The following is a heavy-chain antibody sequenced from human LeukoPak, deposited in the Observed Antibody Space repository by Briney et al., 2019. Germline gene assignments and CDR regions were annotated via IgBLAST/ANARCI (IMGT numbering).Heavy chain of an antibody. CDR3: ARLRFLEWPPPMYYYYGMDV. J-gene: IGHJ6*02. V-gene: IGHV1-18*01. Sequence: ASVKVSCKASGYTFTSYGISWVRQAPGQGLEWMGWISAYNGNTNYAQKLQGRVTMTTDTSTSTAYMELRSLRSEDTAVYYCARLRFLEWPPPMYYYYGMDVWGQGTTVTVSS. CDR1: GYTFTSYG. CDR2: ISAYNGNT. D-gene: IGHD3-3*01.